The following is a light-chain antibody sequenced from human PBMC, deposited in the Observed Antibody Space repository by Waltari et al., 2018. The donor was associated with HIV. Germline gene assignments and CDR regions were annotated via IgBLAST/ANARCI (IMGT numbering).Light chain of an antibody. CDR3: GAWDSSLSAWV. Sequence: QSVLTQPPSMSMALGQKVTISCSGINSNIGNNYVSWYLLVPGTAPKLLIFDNNKPPSEIPALFACSKTGTSATLGITGLQTVDEADYYCGAWDSSLSAWVFGGGTTLTVL. CDR1: NSNIGNNY. V-gene: IGLV1-51*01. CDR2: DNN. J-gene: IGLJ3*02.